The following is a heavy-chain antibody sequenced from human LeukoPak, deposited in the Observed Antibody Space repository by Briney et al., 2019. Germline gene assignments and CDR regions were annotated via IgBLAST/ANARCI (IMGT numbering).Heavy chain of an antibody. D-gene: IGHD3-16*01. CDR3: ARFGVDYDMDV. V-gene: IGHV4-59*11. CDR1: GGSISGHY. J-gene: IGHJ6*02. CDR2: IHYSGRP. Sequence: PSETLSLTCTVSGGSISGHYWTLIRQPPGKGLEWIGQIHYSGRPDYNPSLKSRVTISVDTSKNQLSLKVTSVTGADTAVYYCARFGVDYDMDVWGQGTTVTVSS.